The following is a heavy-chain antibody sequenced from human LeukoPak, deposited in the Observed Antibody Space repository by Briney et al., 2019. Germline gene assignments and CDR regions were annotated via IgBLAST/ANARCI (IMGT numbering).Heavy chain of an antibody. CDR1: GGSISGSSYY. Sequence: ASETLSLTCIVSGGSISGSSYYWGWIRQPPGKGLEWIGYIYYSGSTNYNPSLKSRVTISVDTSQNQFSLKLNSVTAADTAVYYCTRDRGQWVGFDYWGQGTLVTVSS. J-gene: IGHJ4*02. D-gene: IGHD6-19*01. V-gene: IGHV4-61*01. CDR3: TRDRGQWVGFDY. CDR2: IYYSGST.